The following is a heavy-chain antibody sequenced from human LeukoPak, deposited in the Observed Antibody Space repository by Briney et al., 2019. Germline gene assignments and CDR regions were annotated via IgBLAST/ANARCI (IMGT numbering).Heavy chain of an antibody. CDR3: ARSGNSGPTNAD. CDR1: GFTFSSYA. J-gene: IGHJ4*02. Sequence: GGSLRLPCAASGFTFSSYAMSWVRQAPGKGLEWVSAISGSGGSTYYADSVKGRFTISRDNAKNSLYLQMNSLRAEDTAVYYCARSGNSGPTNADWGQGTLVTVSS. CDR2: ISGSGGST. D-gene: IGHD4-23*01. V-gene: IGHV3-23*01.